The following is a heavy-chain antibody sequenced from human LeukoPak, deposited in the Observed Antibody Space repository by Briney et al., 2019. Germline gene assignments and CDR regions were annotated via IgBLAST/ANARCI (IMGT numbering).Heavy chain of an antibody. CDR3: ARDRPFHYDFCSGYSYYYGMDV. J-gene: IGHJ6*02. D-gene: IGHD3-3*01. Sequence: ASVKVSCKASGYTFTSYGISWVRQAPGQGLEWVGWISAYNGNTNYAQKLQGRVTMTTDTSTSTAYMELRSLRSDDTAVYYCARDRPFHYDFCSGYSYYYGMDVWGQGTTVTVSS. CDR1: GYTFTSYG. CDR2: ISAYNGNT. V-gene: IGHV1-18*01.